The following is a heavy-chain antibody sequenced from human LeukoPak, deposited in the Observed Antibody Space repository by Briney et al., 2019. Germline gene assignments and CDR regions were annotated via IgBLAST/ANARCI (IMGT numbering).Heavy chain of an antibody. V-gene: IGHV3-64*01. Sequence: GGSLTLSCVASGFTFSSYAMHWARQAPGKGLEYVSAISSNGSSTYYANSVKGRFTISRDNSKNTLYLQMGILRAEDMAVYYCARDFYDSSGLDAVDIWGQGTMVTVSS. D-gene: IGHD3-22*01. CDR1: GFTFSSYA. CDR2: ISSNGSST. J-gene: IGHJ3*02. CDR3: ARDFYDSSGLDAVDI.